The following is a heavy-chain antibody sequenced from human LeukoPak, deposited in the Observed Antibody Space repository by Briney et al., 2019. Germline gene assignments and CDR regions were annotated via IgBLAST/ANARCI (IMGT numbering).Heavy chain of an antibody. V-gene: IGHV1-18*01. CDR2: ISTYNGNT. D-gene: IGHD5-18*01. J-gene: IGHJ4*02. CDR1: GYTFTSYG. Sequence: ASVKVSCKASGYTFTSYGINWVRQAPGQGLEWMGWISTYNGNTNYTQKLQGRVTMTTDTSTSTAYMELRSLRSDDTAKYYCARVDTAMEQLFDYWGQGTLVTVSS. CDR3: ARVDTAMEQLFDY.